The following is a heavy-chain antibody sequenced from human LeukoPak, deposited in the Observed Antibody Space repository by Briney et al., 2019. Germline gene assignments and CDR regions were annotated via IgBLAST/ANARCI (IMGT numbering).Heavy chain of an antibody. Sequence: SETLSLTCTVSGGSISSYYWSWVRQPPGKGLEWIGYIYYSGSTNYNPSLKSRVTMSVDTSKNQFSLKLSSVTAADTAVYYCARNLRITIFGVVRINWFDPWGQGTLVTVSS. CDR3: ARNLRITIFGVVRINWFDP. V-gene: IGHV4-59*08. CDR1: GGSISSYY. CDR2: IYYSGST. J-gene: IGHJ5*02. D-gene: IGHD3-3*01.